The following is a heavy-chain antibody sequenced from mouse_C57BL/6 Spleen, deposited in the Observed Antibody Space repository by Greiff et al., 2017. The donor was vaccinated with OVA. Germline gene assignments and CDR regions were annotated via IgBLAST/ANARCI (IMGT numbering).Heavy chain of an antibody. D-gene: IGHD1-1*01. CDR3: VREDYGSSSWYFDV. CDR1: GFTFNTYA. Sequence: VQLQQSGGGLVQPKGSLKLSCAASGFTFNTYAMHWVRQAPGKGLEWVARIRSKSSNYATYYADSVKDRFTISRDDSQSMLYLQMNNLKTEDTAMYDCVREDYGSSSWYFDVWGTGTTVTVSS. J-gene: IGHJ1*03. CDR2: IRSKSSNYAT. V-gene: IGHV10-3*01.